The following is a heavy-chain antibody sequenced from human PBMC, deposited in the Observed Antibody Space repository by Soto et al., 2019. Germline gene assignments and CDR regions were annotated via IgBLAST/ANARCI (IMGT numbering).Heavy chain of an antibody. D-gene: IGHD2-15*01. Sequence: SVKVACKSCGYTFSIAVHCVRLTPGQRLECMGWINPGNNNIKYSEDFQGRVTFTSDTSASTVYMEMSSLRLEDTAVYYCARDGGHQTAYCNGGSCSTVLDYWGQGTPVTVSS. V-gene: IGHV1-3*01. J-gene: IGHJ4*02. CDR1: GYTFSIA. CDR3: ARDGGHQTAYCNGGSCSTVLDY. CDR2: INPGNNNI.